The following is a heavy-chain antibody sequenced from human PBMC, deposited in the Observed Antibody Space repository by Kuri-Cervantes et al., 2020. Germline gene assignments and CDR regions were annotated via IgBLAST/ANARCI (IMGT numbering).Heavy chain of an antibody. Sequence: SGPTRVKPTRTLTLTCTFSGFSLSLSGVGVGWIRQRPGKALEWLAHIFSNDEKSNSTSLKSRLTISKDTSKSQVVLTMTNMHPVDTATYYCARGTRGSRFLANYYYYYMDVWGKGTTVTVSS. D-gene: IGHD3-3*01. CDR2: IFSNDEK. J-gene: IGHJ6*03. V-gene: IGHV2-26*01. CDR3: ARGTRGSRFLANYYYYYMDV. CDR1: GFSLSLSGVG.